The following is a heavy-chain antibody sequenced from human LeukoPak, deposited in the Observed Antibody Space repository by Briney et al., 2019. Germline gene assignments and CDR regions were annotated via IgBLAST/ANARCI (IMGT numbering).Heavy chain of an antibody. Sequence: GGSLRLSCAASGFTFSSYWMSWVRQAPGKGLEWVANIKQDGSEKYYVDSVKGRFTISRDNAKNSLYLQMNSLRAEDTAVYCCAREIRLWLVPYYFDYWGQGTLVTVSS. CDR2: IKQDGSEK. CDR3: AREIRLWLVPYYFDY. D-gene: IGHD6-19*01. CDR1: GFTFSSYW. J-gene: IGHJ4*02. V-gene: IGHV3-7*01.